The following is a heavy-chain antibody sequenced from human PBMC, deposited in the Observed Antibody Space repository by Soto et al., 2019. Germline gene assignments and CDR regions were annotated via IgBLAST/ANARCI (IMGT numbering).Heavy chain of an antibody. Sequence: GGSLRLSCAASGFTFSSYAMSWVRQAPGKGLEWVSAISGSGGSTYYADSVKGRFTISRDNSKNTLYLQMNSLRAEDTAVYYCAKDKSSYRIAARVLEPDFDYWGQGTLVTVSS. V-gene: IGHV3-23*01. CDR1: GFTFSSYA. CDR2: ISGSGGST. J-gene: IGHJ4*02. CDR3: AKDKSSYRIAARVLEPDFDY. D-gene: IGHD6-6*01.